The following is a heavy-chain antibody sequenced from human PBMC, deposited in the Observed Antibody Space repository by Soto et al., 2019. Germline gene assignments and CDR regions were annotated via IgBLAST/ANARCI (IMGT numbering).Heavy chain of an antibody. CDR3: ARGLPKAYIVVVVAARHWFDP. J-gene: IGHJ5*02. CDR2: INHSGST. Sequence: SETLSLTCAVYGGSFSGYYWSWIRQPPGKGLEWIGEINHSGSTNYNPSLKSRVTISVDTSKNQFSLKLSSVTAADTAVYYCARGLPKAYIVVVVAARHWFDPWGQGTLVTVSS. V-gene: IGHV4-34*01. D-gene: IGHD2-15*01. CDR1: GGSFSGYY.